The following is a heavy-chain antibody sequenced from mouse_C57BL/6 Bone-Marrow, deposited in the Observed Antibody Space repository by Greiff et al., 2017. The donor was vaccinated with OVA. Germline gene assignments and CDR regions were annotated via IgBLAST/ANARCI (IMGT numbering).Heavy chain of an antibody. Sequence: EVQLQQSEGGLVQPGSSMKLSCTASGFTFSDYYMAWVRQVPEKGLEWVANINYDGSSTYYLDSLKSRFIISRDNAKNILYLQMSSLKSEDTATYYCAREGIYYDYRWYWYFDVWGTGTTVTVSS. D-gene: IGHD2-4*01. J-gene: IGHJ1*03. CDR1: GFTFSDYY. CDR2: INYDGSST. V-gene: IGHV5-16*01. CDR3: AREGIYYDYRWYWYFDV.